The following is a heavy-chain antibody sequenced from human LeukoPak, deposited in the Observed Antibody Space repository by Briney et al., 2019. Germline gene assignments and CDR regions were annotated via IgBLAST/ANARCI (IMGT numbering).Heavy chain of an antibody. V-gene: IGHV1-24*01. CDR1: GHSLAELA. CDR3: AILPLTVVTPLDV. CDR2: FDPEEGET. J-gene: IGHJ6*02. D-gene: IGHD4-23*01. Sequence: ASVKVSCKVSGHSLAELAMHWVRQAPGKGLEWVGSFDPEEGETFYAQEVLGRVSMTEDTSTDTAYMELSSLTSEDTAVYYCAILPLTVVTPLDVWGQGTTVTISS.